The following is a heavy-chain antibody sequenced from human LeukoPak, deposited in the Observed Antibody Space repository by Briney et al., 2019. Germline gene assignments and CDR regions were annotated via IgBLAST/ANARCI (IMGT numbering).Heavy chain of an antibody. V-gene: IGHV3-23*01. CDR3: AMHPRITMVRGIAD. Sequence: GGSLRLSCAASGFTFSSYAMSWVRQAPGKGLEWFSAISGSGGSTYYADSVKGRFTISRDNSKNTLYLQMNSLRAEDTAVYYCAMHPRITMVRGIADWGQGTLVTVSS. J-gene: IGHJ4*02. D-gene: IGHD3-10*01. CDR2: ISGSGGST. CDR1: GFTFSSYA.